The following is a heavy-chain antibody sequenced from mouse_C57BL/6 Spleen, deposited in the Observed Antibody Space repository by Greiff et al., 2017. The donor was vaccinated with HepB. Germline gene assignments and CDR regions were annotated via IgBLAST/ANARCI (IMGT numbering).Heavy chain of an antibody. CDR2: ISSGSSTI. J-gene: IGHJ4*01. D-gene: IGHD1-1*01. CDR3: ARNPYYYGSRYYAMDY. Sequence: EVQGVESGGGLVKPGGSLKLSCAASGFTFSDYGMHWVRQAPEKGLEWVAYISSGSSTIYYADTVKGRFTISRDNAKNTLFLQMTSLRSEDTAMYYCARNPYYYGSRYYAMDYWGQGTSVTVSS. CDR1: GFTFSDYG. V-gene: IGHV5-17*01.